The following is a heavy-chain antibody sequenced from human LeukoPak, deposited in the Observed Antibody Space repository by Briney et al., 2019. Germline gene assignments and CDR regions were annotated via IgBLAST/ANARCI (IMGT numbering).Heavy chain of an antibody. Sequence: ASVKVSCKASGYTFTGYYMHWVRQAPGQGLEWMGWINPNSGGTNYAQKFQGRVTMTRDTSISTAYMELSRLRSDDTAVYYCARDCSSTSCYSQIDYWGQGTLVTVSS. CDR1: GYTFTGYY. V-gene: IGHV1-2*02. J-gene: IGHJ4*02. CDR2: INPNSGGT. CDR3: ARDCSSTSCYSQIDY. D-gene: IGHD2-2*01.